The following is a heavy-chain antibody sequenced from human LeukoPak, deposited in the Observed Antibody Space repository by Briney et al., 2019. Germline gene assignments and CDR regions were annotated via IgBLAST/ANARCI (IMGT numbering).Heavy chain of an antibody. J-gene: IGHJ4*02. CDR2: IHYSGST. CDR1: GGSISSNSYY. CDR3: ARQDIRVLWYFDY. Sequence: SETLSLTCSVSGGSISSNSYYWGWIRQPPGKGLEWIGSIHYSGSTYHNPSLKSRVTVCVDTSKNQFSLKLSSVTAADTAVYYCARQDIRVLWYFDYWGQGTLVTVSS. V-gene: IGHV4-39*01. D-gene: IGHD5-12*01.